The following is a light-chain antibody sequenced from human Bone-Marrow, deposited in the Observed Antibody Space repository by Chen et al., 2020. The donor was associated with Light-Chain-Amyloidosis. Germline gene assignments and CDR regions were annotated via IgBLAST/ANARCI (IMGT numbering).Light chain of an antibody. CDR1: NIGSTS. CDR2: DDS. J-gene: IGLJ3*02. V-gene: IGLV3-21*02. Sequence: SYLLPQPSSVSVPPGHTDTISCGGNNIGSTSVPWYQQTPGQAPLLVVYDDSDRPSGIHERLSGSNSGNTATMTISRVEAGDEADYYCQVWDRSSDRPVFGGGTKLTVI. CDR3: QVWDRSSDRPV.